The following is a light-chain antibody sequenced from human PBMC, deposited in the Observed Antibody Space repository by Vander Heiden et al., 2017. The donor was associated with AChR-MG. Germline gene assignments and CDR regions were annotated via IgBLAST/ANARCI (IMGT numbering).Light chain of an antibody. Sequence: DTQMTQSPSTLPASVGDRVTSTCRASQSVSTYLNGYQQKTGEAPKRLIYAASSLRSGVPSRFSGSASGTDFSLTISSLQPEDYATLYCQQSYSNPLTFGGGTKLEIK. J-gene: IGKJ4*01. V-gene: IGKV1-39*01. CDR1: QSVSTY. CDR3: QQSYSNPLT. CDR2: AAS.